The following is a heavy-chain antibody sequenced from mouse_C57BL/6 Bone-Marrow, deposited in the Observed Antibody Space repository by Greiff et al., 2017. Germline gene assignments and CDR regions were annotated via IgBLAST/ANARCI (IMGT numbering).Heavy chain of an antibody. V-gene: IGHV1-63*01. CDR3: AREGAFYYAMDY. CDR2: IYPGGGYT. D-gene: IGHD3-1*01. Sequence: QVQLQQSGAELARPGASVKLSCKASGYTFTNYWIGWAKQRPGHGLEWIGDIYPGGGYTNYNEKFKGKATLTADKSSSTAYMQFSSLTSEDSAIYYCAREGAFYYAMDYWGQGTSVTVSS. CDR1: GYTFTNYW. J-gene: IGHJ4*01.